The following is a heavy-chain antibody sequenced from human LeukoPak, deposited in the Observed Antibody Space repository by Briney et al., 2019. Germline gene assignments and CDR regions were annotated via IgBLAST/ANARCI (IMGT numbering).Heavy chain of an antibody. CDR1: GYTFTSYD. Sequence: GASVKVSCKASGYTFTSYDINWVRQATGQGLEWMGWMNPNSGNTGYAQKFQGRVTMTRNTSISTAYMELSSLRSEDTAVYYCARVKAHGSGSPPFRPRKKNYYYYMDVWGKGTTVTISS. J-gene: IGHJ6*03. CDR2: MNPNSGNT. V-gene: IGHV1-8*01. CDR3: ARVKAHGSGSPPFRPRKKNYYYYMDV. D-gene: IGHD3-10*01.